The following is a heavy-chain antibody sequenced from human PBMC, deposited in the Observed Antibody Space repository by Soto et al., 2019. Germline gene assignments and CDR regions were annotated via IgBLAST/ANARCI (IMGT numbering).Heavy chain of an antibody. V-gene: IGHV3-21*06. J-gene: IGHJ4*02. CDR3: ARESEDLTSNFDY. CDR2: ISSTTNYI. CDR1: GFTFSRYS. Sequence: PGGSLRLSCAASGFTFSRYSMNWVRQAPGKGLEWVSSISSTTNYIYYGDSLKGRFTISRDNAKNSLYLEMNSLRAEDTAVYYCARESEDLTSNFDYWGQGTLVTVSS.